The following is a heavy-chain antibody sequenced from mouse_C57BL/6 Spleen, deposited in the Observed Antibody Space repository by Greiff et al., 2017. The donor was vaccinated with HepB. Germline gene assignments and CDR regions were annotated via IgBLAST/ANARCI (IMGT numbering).Heavy chain of an antibody. CDR3: ARLAIYDGNYGDYAMDY. CDR2: INPSNGGT. CDR1: GYTFTSYW. J-gene: IGHJ4*01. D-gene: IGHD2-1*01. Sequence: VQLQQPGTELVKPGASVKLSCKASGYTFTSYWMHWVKQRPGQGLEWIGNINPSNGGTNYNEKFKSKATLTVDKSSSTAYMQLSSLTSEDSAVYYSARLAIYDGNYGDYAMDYWGQGTSVTVSS. V-gene: IGHV1-53*01.